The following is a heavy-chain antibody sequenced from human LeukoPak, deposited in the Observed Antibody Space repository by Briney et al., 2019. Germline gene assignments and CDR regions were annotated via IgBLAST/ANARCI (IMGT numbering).Heavy chain of an antibody. J-gene: IGHJ4*02. Sequence: GGSLRLSCAASGFTFSSYWMHWVRQAPGKGLVWVSRIKSDGSTTTYADSVKGRFTISRDNAKNTLYLQMNSLRAEDTAVYYCTRVVDTHFDYWGQGTLVTVSS. CDR2: IKSDGSTT. CDR1: GFTFSSYW. V-gene: IGHV3-74*01. CDR3: TRVVDTHFDY. D-gene: IGHD5-18*01.